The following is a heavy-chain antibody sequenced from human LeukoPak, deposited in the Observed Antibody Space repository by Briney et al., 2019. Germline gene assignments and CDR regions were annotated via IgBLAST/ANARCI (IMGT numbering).Heavy chain of an antibody. J-gene: IGHJ4*02. D-gene: IGHD3-9*01. CDR2: IRNRANSYTT. CDR1: GFTFSDHY. V-gene: IGHV3-72*01. Sequence: GGSLRLSCAASGFTFSDHYMDWVRQAPGKGLEWVGRIRNRANSYTTEYAASVKGRFTSSRDDSKNSLYLQMDSLKTEDSALYYCTRCERTYYDIWGQGTLVTVSS. CDR3: TRCERTYYDI.